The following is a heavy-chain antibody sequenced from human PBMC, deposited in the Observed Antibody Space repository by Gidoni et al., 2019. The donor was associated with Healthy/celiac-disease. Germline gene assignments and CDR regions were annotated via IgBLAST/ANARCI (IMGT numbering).Heavy chain of an antibody. CDR1: GGSVSSGSYY. V-gene: IGHV4-61*01. J-gene: IGHJ4*02. CDR2: IYYCGST. Sequence: QVQLQESGPGLVKPSETLSRTCTVPGGSVSSGSYYWSWIRQPPGKGLEWIGYIYYCGSTNYNPSLKSRVTISVDTSKNQFSLKLSSVTAEDTAVYYCASARLGPFDYWGQGTLVTVSS. CDR3: ASARLGPFDY.